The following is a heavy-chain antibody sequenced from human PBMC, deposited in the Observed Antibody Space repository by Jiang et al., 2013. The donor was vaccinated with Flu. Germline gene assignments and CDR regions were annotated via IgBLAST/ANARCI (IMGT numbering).Heavy chain of an antibody. CDR2: INHSGST. Sequence: LLKPSETLSLTCAVYGGSFSGYYWSWIRQPPGKGLEWIGEINHSGSTNYNPSLKSRVTISVDTSKNQFSLKLSSVTAADTAVYYCASRAMVRGVIKDYWGQGTLVTVSS. CDR1: GGSFSGYY. J-gene: IGHJ4*02. V-gene: IGHV4-34*01. CDR3: ASRAMVRGVIKDY. D-gene: IGHD3-10*01.